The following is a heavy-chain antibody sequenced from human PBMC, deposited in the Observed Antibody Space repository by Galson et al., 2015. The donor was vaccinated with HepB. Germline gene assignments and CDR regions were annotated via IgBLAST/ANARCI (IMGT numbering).Heavy chain of an antibody. CDR1: GGSISSYY. J-gene: IGHJ4*02. D-gene: IGHD3-10*01. V-gene: IGHV4-59*08. CDR3: TRWGFGELGY. Sequence: TLSLTCTISGGSISSYYWSWIRQPPGKRLEWIGYIYFSGSTNYNPSLKSRVTISMDTSKNQFSLKLSSMTAADTAVYYCTRWGFGELGYWGQGTLVTVSS. CDR2: IYFSGST.